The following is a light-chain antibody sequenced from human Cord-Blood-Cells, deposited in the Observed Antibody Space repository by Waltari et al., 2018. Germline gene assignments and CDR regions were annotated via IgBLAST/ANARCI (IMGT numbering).Light chain of an antibody. Sequence: QSALTQPASVSGSHGQSITISCTGTSSDVGSYNLVPWYQQHPGKAPKLMIYEVSKRPSGFSNRFSGSKSGNTASLTISGLQAEDEADYYCCSYAGSSTYVFGTGTKVTVL. J-gene: IGLJ1*01. V-gene: IGLV2-23*02. CDR2: EVS. CDR3: CSYAGSSTYV. CDR1: SSDVGSYNL.